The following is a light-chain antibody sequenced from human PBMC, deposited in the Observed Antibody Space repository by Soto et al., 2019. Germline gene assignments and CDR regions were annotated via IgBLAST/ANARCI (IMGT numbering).Light chain of an antibody. CDR1: QTISYTSINKTY. CDR2: WAS. J-gene: IGKJ5*01. Sequence: DIVMTQSPDSLAVSLGERATISCKSSQTISYTSINKTYLAWYQQRPGQPPKLLIYWASIRGSGVPDRLSGSGFGTDFTLTISSLQPEDFATYYCQQSHRTPLTFGQGTRLEF. CDR3: QQSHRTPLT. V-gene: IGKV4-1*01.